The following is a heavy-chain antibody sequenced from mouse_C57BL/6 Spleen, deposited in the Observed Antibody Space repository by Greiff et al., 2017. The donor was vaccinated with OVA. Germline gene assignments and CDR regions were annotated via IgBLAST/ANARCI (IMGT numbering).Heavy chain of an antibody. J-gene: IGHJ4*01. CDR3: ARARRGSGPLGMDY. CDR1: GFTFSDYY. V-gene: IGHV5-16*01. D-gene: IGHD1-1*01. CDR2: INYDGSST. Sequence: EVQLQESEGGLVQPGSSMKLSCTASGFTFSDYYMAWVRQVPEKGLEWVANINYDGSSTYYLDSLKSRFIISRDNAKNILYLQMSSLKSEDTATYYCARARRGSGPLGMDYWGQGTSVTVSS.